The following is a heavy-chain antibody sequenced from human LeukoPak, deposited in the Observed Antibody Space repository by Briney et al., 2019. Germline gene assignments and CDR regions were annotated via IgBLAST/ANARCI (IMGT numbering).Heavy chain of an antibody. CDR1: GFSFSTYV. CDR2: ISGSGGGT. V-gene: IGHV3-23*01. Sequence: GGSLRLSCAASGFSFSTYVMTWVRQAPGKGLEWVSGISGSGGGTDYADSVKGRFTISRDNSKNTLWLQMNSLRVEDTAVYYCAKFLMWGGYFDSTGYYYSAVDYWGQGTLVTVSS. D-gene: IGHD3-22*01. CDR3: AKFLMWGGYFDSTGYYYSAVDY. J-gene: IGHJ4*02.